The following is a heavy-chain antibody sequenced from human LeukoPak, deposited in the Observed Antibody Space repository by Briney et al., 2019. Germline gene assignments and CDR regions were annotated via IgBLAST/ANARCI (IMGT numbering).Heavy chain of an antibody. V-gene: IGHV4-59*01. CDR2: IYYSGST. J-gene: IGHJ4*02. CDR1: GGSISSYY. D-gene: IGHD1-20*01. Sequence: SETLSPTCTVSGGSISSYYWSWIRQPPGKGLEWIGYIYYSGSTNYNPSLKSRVTISVDTSKNQFSLKLSSVTAADTAVYYCARGMTPHSFDYWGQGTLVTVSS. CDR3: ARGMTPHSFDY.